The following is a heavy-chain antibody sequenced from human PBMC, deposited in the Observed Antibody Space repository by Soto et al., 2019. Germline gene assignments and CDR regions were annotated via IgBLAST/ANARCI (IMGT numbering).Heavy chain of an antibody. CDR1: GFTFSSSA. V-gene: IGHV3-23*01. Sequence: TASGFTFSSSAMSWVRQAPGKGLECVSAISGSGGSTYYADSVKGRFTTSRDNSKNTLYLQMNSLRAEDTAVYYCAKDGGYSYGYSPRYYYGMDVWGQGTTVTVSS. J-gene: IGHJ6*02. CDR3: AKDGGYSYGYSPRYYYGMDV. D-gene: IGHD5-18*01. CDR2: ISGSGGST.